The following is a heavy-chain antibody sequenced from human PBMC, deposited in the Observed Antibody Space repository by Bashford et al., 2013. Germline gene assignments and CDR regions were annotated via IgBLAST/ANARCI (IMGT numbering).Heavy chain of an antibody. CDR2: INPNSGGT. CDR3: ARDTEPLQLGFYYYGMDV. J-gene: IGHJ6*02. D-gene: IGHD2-15*01. Sequence: WVRQAPGQGLEWMGWINPNSGGTNYAQKFQGRVTMTRDKSITTAFMELNGLKSDDTAVYYCARDTEPLQLGFYYYGMDVWGQGDHGHRLL. V-gene: IGHV1-2*02.